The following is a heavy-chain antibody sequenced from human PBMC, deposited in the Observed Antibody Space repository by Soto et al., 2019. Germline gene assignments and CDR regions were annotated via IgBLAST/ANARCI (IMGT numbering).Heavy chain of an antibody. CDR3: ARVSSTYGSGSWDYYYYGMDV. CDR2: IYHSGST. CDR1: GGSISSSNW. D-gene: IGHD3-10*01. Sequence: SETLSLTCAVSGGSISSSNWWSWDRQPPGKGLEWIGEIYHSGSTNYNPSLKSRVTISVDKSKNQFSLKLSSVTAADTAVYYCARVSSTYGSGSWDYYYYGMDVWGQGTTVTVSS. V-gene: IGHV4-4*02. J-gene: IGHJ6*02.